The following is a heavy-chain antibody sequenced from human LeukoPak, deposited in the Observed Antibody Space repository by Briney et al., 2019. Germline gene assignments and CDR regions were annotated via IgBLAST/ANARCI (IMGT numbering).Heavy chain of an antibody. J-gene: IGHJ4*02. CDR3: AKGGTGYCSSTSCLYYFDY. V-gene: IGHV1-58*01. D-gene: IGHD2-2*01. CDR2: IVVGSGNT. CDR1: GFTFTSSA. Sequence: GASVKVSCKASGFTFTSSAVQWVRQARGQRLEWIGWIVVGSGNTNYAQKFQERVTITRDMSTSTAYMELSSLRSEDTAVYYCAKGGTGYCSSTSCLYYFDYWGQGTLVTVSS.